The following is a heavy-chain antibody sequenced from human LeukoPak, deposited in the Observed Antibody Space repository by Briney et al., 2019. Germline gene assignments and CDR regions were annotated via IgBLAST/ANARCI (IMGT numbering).Heavy chain of an antibody. V-gene: IGHV3-48*01. CDR3: ARGRDHAFDI. CDR2: SSASSSDV. CDR1: GLAFSSSA. Sequence: GGSLRLSCAASGLAFSSSAMNWVRQTPGKGLEWFSYSSASSSDVYYADSVKGRFTISRDNAKSSLYLQMNSLTAEDTAIYFCARGRDHAFDIWGQGTRVTVSS. J-gene: IGHJ3*02.